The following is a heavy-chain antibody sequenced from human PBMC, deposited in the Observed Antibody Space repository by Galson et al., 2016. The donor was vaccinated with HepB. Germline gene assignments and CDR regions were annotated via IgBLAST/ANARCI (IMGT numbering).Heavy chain of an antibody. CDR1: GGTFSSYT. CDR3: SRDLSLTIFGVVNYRVLGY. J-gene: IGHJ4*02. D-gene: IGHD3-3*01. CDR2: IIPILGIA. V-gene: IGHV1-69*04. Sequence: SVKVSCKASGGTFSSYTISWVRQAPGQGLEWMGRIIPILGIANYDQKFPGRVTITADKSTSTAYMELSSLRSEDTAVYYWSRDLSLTIFGVVNYRVLGYWGQGTRVTVSS.